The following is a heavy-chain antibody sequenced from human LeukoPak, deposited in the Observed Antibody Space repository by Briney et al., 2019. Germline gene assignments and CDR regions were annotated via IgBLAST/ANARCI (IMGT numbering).Heavy chain of an antibody. Sequence: SVKVSCKASGYTFTGYYMHWVRQAPGQGLEWMGWINPNSGGTDYAQKFQGRVTMTRDTSISTAYMELSRLRSDDTAVYYCARGLWKGSCLDYWGQGTLVTVSS. CDR3: ARGLWKGSCLDY. V-gene: IGHV1-2*02. J-gene: IGHJ4*02. CDR2: INPNSGGT. D-gene: IGHD2-15*01. CDR1: GYTFTGYY.